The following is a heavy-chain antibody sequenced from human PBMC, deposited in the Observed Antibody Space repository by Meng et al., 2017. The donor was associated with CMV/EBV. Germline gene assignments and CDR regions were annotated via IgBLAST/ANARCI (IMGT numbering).Heavy chain of an antibody. CDR2: IYWNDDK. D-gene: IGHD3-3*01. Sequence: SGPTLVKPTQTFTLTCTFSGFLLSTSGVGVGWIRQPPGKALEWLALIYWNDDKRYSPSLKSRLTITKDTSKNQVVLTMTNMDPADTATYYCALSPRRYYDFWSGYRTYEYFQHWGQGTLVTVSS. V-gene: IGHV2-5*01. CDR3: ALSPRRYYDFWSGYRTYEYFQH. CDR1: GFLLSTSGVG. J-gene: IGHJ1*01.